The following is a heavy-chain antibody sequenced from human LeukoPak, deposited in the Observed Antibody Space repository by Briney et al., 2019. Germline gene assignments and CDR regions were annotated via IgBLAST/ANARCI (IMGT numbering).Heavy chain of an antibody. CDR2: IDPSDSYT. D-gene: IGHD3-9*01. J-gene: IGHJ4*02. CDR1: GYSFTSYW. Sequence: GGSLRISCKGSGYSFTSYWISWVRQMPGKGLEWMGRIDPSDSYTNYSPSFQGHVTISADKSISTAYLQWSSLKASDTAMYYCARDVRYFDWYWDYWGQGTLVTVSS. V-gene: IGHV5-10-1*01. CDR3: ARDVRYFDWYWDY.